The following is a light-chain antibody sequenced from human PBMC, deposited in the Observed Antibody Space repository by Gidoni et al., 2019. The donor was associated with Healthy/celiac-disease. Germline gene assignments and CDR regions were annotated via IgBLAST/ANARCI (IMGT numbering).Light chain of an antibody. J-gene: IGKJ1*01. Sequence: VLPQSPATLSVSPWERATLSCRASQSVSSNLAWYQQNPGQAPRLLIYGASTRATGIPDRFSGSGSGTEFTLTISRLQAEDFAVYYCQQDKKWPRTFGQGTKVEIK. CDR1: QSVSSN. CDR3: QQDKKWPRT. V-gene: IGKV3-15*01. CDR2: GAS.